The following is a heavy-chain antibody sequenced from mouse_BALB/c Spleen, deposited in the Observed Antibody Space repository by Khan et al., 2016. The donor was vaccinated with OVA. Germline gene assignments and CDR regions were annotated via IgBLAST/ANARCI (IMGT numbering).Heavy chain of an antibody. CDR3: ARAYYRYDGYYAMDY. J-gene: IGHJ4*01. Sequence: VQIQESGPGLVAPSQSLSITCTVSGFSLSRYNIHWVRQPPGKGLEWLGMIWGGGGTDYNSTLKIRLSISKANSKSQVFLKMNSLQTDDTTMYYCARAYYRYDGYYAMDYWGQGTSVTVSS. CDR2: IWGGGGT. D-gene: IGHD2-14*01. V-gene: IGHV2-6-4*01. CDR1: GFSLSRYN.